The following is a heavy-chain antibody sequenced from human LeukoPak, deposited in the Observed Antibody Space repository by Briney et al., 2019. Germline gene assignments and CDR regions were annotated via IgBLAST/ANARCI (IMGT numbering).Heavy chain of an antibody. Sequence: PSETLSLTCTVSGGSISSYYWSWIRQPPGKGLEWIGEINHSGGTNYNPSLRSRVTISVDTSKNQFSLKLSSVTAADTAVYYCAGGGGDYYMDVWGKGTTVTVSS. V-gene: IGHV4-34*01. J-gene: IGHJ6*03. CDR2: INHSGGT. CDR3: AGGGGDYYMDV. CDR1: GGSISSYY. D-gene: IGHD3-16*01.